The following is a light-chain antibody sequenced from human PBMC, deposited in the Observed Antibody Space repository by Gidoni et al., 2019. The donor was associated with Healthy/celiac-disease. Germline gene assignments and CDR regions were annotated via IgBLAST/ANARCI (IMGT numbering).Light chain of an antibody. CDR3: QQRSNWPPIT. CDR1: QSVSSY. Sequence: FVLTQSPATLSLSPGERATLSCRASQSVSSYLALYQQKPGQAPRLLIYDASNRATGIPARFSGSGSGTDFTLTISSLEPEDFAVYYCQQRSNWPPITFGQGTRLEIK. V-gene: IGKV3-11*01. J-gene: IGKJ5*01. CDR2: DAS.